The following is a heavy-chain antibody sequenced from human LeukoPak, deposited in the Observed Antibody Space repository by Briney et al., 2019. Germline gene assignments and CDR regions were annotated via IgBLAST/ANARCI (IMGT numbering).Heavy chain of an antibody. CDR3: AREGGSSYGYAYH. D-gene: IGHD5-18*01. V-gene: IGHV1-2*07. Sequence: GASVKVSCKASGYTFTSYYMHWVRQAPGQGREWMGWINPHSGDTNYAHKFQGRVNMTRDTFISIAYMELSSLKSGDTAVYYCAREGGSSYGYAYHWGQGTLVTVSS. CDR2: INPHSGDT. CDR1: GYTFTSYY. J-gene: IGHJ5*02.